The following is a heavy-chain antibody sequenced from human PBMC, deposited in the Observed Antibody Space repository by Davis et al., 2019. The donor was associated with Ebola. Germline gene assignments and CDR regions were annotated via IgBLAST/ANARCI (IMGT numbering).Heavy chain of an antibody. CDR1: GYSFTSYW. J-gene: IGHJ4*02. Sequence: GESLKISCKGSGYSFTSYWIGWVRQMPGKGLEWMGMIYPDDSDTRYSPSFQGQVTISADKSITTAYLQWSSLKASDTAMYYCARFLEWKADYWGQGTLVTVSS. D-gene: IGHD3-3*01. V-gene: IGHV5-51*01. CDR3: ARFLEWKADY. CDR2: IYPDDSDT.